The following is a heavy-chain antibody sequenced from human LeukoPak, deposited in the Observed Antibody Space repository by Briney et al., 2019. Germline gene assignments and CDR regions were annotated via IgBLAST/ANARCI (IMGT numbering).Heavy chain of an antibody. J-gene: IGHJ4*02. D-gene: IGHD3-10*01. CDR2: MFYSGST. V-gene: IGHV4-39*01. Sequence: SETLSLTCSVSGVSISSSSYYWGWIRQPPGKGLEWIGSMFYSGSTYYNPSLKSRVTISADTSKNQFSLKLSSVTAADTAVYYCARLPEGYRINLGFDYCGQGTLVTVSS. CDR1: GVSISSSSYY. CDR3: ARLPEGYRINLGFDY.